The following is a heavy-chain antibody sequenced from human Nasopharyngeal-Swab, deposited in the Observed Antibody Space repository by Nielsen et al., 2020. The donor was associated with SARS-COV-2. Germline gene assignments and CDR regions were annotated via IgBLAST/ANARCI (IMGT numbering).Heavy chain of an antibody. Sequence: WIRQPPGQGLEWVSVIYYGGNITYYADSVRGRFTTSRDNSKNTVHLQMNSLRADDTATYYCAKNRDSVAGTPDDAFDIWGQGTMVTVSS. CDR3: AKNRDSVAGTPDDAFDI. CDR2: IYYGGNIT. D-gene: IGHD6-19*01. V-gene: IGHV3-23*03. J-gene: IGHJ3*02.